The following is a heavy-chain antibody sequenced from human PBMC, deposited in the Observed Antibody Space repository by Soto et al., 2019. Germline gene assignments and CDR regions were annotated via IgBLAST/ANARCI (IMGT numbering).Heavy chain of an antibody. V-gene: IGHV1-18*01. D-gene: IGHD3-10*01. CDR3: VRVWGRGFGGGRYGMDV. J-gene: IGHJ6*02. Sequence: QVQLVQSGAEVKKPGASVKVSCKASGYTFSSFGINWVRQAPGQGLEWMGWISAYNGNTKYAQKLQGRVTTTTDTSTSKASMELRSRRCDATSVYYCVRVWGRGFGGGRYGMDVWGQGTTVTVSS. CDR2: ISAYNGNT. CDR1: GYTFSSFG.